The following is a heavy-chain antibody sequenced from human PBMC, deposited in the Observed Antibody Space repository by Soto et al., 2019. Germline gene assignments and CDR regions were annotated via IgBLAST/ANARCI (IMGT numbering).Heavy chain of an antibody. Sequence: QVQLVQSGAEVKKPGASVKVSCKASGYTFTSYDINWVRQATGQGLEWMGWMNPNSSNTGYAQKCQGGATITRTTSISTAYIELSSLRSEDTAVYYCARGGGEGYNLHYWGQGTLVTVSS. CDR2: MNPNSSNT. V-gene: IGHV1-8*01. CDR3: ARGGGEGYNLHY. D-gene: IGHD5-12*01. CDR1: GYTFTSYD. J-gene: IGHJ4*02.